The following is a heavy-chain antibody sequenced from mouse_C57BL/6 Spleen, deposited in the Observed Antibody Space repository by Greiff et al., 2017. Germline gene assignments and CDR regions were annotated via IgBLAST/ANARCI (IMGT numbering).Heavy chain of an antibody. CDR1: GYTFTDYY. CDR3: ARSVTTVVHFDV. CDR2: INPNNGGT. D-gene: IGHD1-1*01. V-gene: IGHV1-26*01. Sequence: EVKLQQSGPELVKPGASVKISCKASGYTFTDYYMNWVKQSHGKSLEWIGDINPNNGGTSYNQKFKGKATLTVDKSSSTAYMELRSLTSEDSAVYYCARSVTTVVHFDVWGTGTTVTVSS. J-gene: IGHJ1*03.